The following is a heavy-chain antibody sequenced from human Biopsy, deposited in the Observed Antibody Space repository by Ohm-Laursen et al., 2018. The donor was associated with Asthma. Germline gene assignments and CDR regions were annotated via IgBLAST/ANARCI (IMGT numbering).Heavy chain of an antibody. CDR2: ITGGGANT. CDR3: AKGYYYDSSGFDY. Sequence: SLRLSCSASGFTFSSFAMTWVRQAPGKGLEWVSAITGGGANTYYADSVKGRFTISRDNSKNTLYLQMNSLRAEDTAVYYCAKGYYYDSSGFDYWGQGTLVTVSS. J-gene: IGHJ4*02. D-gene: IGHD3-22*01. CDR1: GFTFSSFA. V-gene: IGHV3-23*01.